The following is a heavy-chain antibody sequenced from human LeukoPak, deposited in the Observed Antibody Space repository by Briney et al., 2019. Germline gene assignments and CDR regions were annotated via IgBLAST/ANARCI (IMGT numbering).Heavy chain of an antibody. D-gene: IGHD5-18*01. CDR1: GFSLSSYE. CDR3: ARDRRYTYGYYFDY. CDR2: ISSSGSVI. Sequence: GGSLRLSCVASGFSLSSYEMNWARQAQGKGLEWVSYISSSGSVIYYADSVKDRFTISRDNAKNSLYLQMKSLRAEDTAVYFCARDRRYTYGYYFDYWGQGTLVTVSS. J-gene: IGHJ4*02. V-gene: IGHV3-48*03.